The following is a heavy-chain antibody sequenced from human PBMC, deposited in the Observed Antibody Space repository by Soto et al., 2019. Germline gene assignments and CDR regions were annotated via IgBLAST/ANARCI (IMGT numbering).Heavy chain of an antibody. V-gene: IGHV4-4*02. CDR1: GGSMSSNNW. CDR2: IYHNGNT. CDR3: TRDGGAGSFTGFNY. J-gene: IGHJ4*02. Sequence: SETLSLTCAVSGGSMSSNNWWTWVRQSPGRGLEWIGEIYHNGNTNYNPSLKSRVTMSVDKSKNHFYLLLTSVTAADTAVYYCTRDGGAGSFTGFNYWGKEPLVTVS. D-gene: IGHD3-16*01.